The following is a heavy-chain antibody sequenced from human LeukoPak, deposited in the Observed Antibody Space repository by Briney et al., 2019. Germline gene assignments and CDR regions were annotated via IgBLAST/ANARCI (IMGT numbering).Heavy chain of an antibody. CDR2: ISSSGSTI. V-gene: IGHV3-11*01. D-gene: IGHD2-2*01. CDR1: GFTLSDYY. J-gene: IGHJ6*03. Sequence: GSLRLSCAASGFTLSDYYMSWIRQAPGKGLEWVSYISSSGSTIYYADSVKGQFTISRDNAKNSLYLQMNSLRAEDTAVYYCARRAVPDISYERRYYYYMDVWGKGTTVTVSS. CDR3: ARRAVPDISYERRYYYYMDV.